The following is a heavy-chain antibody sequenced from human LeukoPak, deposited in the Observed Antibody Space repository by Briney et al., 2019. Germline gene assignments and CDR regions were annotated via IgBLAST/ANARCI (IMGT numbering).Heavy chain of an antibody. D-gene: IGHD2-15*01. V-gene: IGHV4-39*07. CDR1: GGSISSSSYY. J-gene: IGHJ3*02. CDR2: IYYSGST. Sequence: PSETLSLTCTVSGGSISSSSYYWGWIRQPPGKGLEWIGSIYYSGSTYYNPSLKSRVTISVDTSKNQFSLKLSSVTAADTAVYYCARVHCSGRGCFQRYDGFHIWGQGTVVTVSS. CDR3: ARVHCSGRGCFQRYDGFHI.